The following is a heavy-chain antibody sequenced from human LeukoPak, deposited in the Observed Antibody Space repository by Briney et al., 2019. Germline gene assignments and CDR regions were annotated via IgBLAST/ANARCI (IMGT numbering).Heavy chain of an antibody. J-gene: IGHJ4*02. CDR3: AWIISATGTGGYYFNY. D-gene: IGHD6-13*01. CDR2: IYTSGST. CDR1: GGSISSGSYY. V-gene: IGHV4-61*02. Sequence: PSETLSLTCTVSGGSISSGSYYWSWIRQPAGEGLEWIGRIYTSGSTNYNPSLRSRVAISVDTSKSQFSLNLNSVTAADTAVYYCAWIISATGTGGYYFNYWGQGTLVTVSS.